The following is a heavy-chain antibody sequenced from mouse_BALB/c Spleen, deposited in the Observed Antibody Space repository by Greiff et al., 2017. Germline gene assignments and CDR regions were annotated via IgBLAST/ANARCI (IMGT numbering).Heavy chain of an antibody. V-gene: IGHV2-9-2*01. J-gene: IGHJ3*01. CDR2: IWTGGGT. D-gene: IGHD2-1*01. Sequence: QVQLKESGPGLVAPSQSLSITCTVSGFSLTSYDISWIRQPPGKGLEWLGVIWTGGGTNYNSAFMSRLSISKDNSKSQVFLKMNSLQTDDTAIYYCVRGDYGSWFAHWGQGTLVTVSA. CDR1: GFSLTSYD. CDR3: VRGDYGSWFAH.